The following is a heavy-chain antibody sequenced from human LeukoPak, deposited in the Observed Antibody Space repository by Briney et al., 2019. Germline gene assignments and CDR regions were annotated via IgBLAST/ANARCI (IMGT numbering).Heavy chain of an antibody. CDR2: ISGSGGRT. CDR3: AKLHSMFVAGHNDDFDI. CDR1: GFTFSDYY. V-gene: IGHV3-23*01. Sequence: PGGSLRLSCAASGFTFSDYYMSWIRQAPGKGLEWVSAISGSGGRTYYADSVKGRFTISRDNSKNTLFLQMNSLRAEDTAVYYCAKLHSMFVAGHNDDFDIWGQGTMVNVSS. J-gene: IGHJ3*02. D-gene: IGHD3-10*02.